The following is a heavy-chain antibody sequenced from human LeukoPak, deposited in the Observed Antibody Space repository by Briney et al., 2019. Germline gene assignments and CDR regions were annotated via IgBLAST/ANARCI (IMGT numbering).Heavy chain of an antibody. Sequence: PGGSLRLSCAASGFTFSSYGMHWVRQAPGKGLEWVAVISYDGSNKYYADSVKGRFTISRDNSKNTLYLQMNSLRAEDTAVYYCAKDLVVAAAGTGYWGQGTLVTVSS. V-gene: IGHV3-30*18. CDR2: ISYDGSNK. CDR3: AKDLVVAAAGTGY. CDR1: GFTFSSYG. D-gene: IGHD6-13*01. J-gene: IGHJ4*02.